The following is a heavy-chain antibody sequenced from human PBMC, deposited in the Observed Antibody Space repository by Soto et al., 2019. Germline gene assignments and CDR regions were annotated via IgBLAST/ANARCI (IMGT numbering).Heavy chain of an antibody. CDR1: GFTFSSYW. CDR2: IKQDGSEK. CDR3: ARRRITIFGVVIISYYFDY. D-gene: IGHD3-3*01. V-gene: IGHV3-7*03. Sequence: GGSLRLSCAASGFTFSSYWMSWVRQAPGKGLEWVANIKQDGSEKYYVDSVKGRFTISRDNAKNSLYLQMNSLRAEYTAVYYCARRRITIFGVVIISYYFDYWGQGTLVTVSS. J-gene: IGHJ4*02.